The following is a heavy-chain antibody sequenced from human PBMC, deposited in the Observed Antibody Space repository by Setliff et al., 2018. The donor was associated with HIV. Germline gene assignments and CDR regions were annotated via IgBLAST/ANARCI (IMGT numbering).Heavy chain of an antibody. J-gene: IGHJ3*02. Sequence: PSETLSLTCTVSSGSITSRTYYWGWIRQPPGKGLEWIGSIFYSGITYYNPSPKSRVSISVDTSKNQFSLNLTSVTAADTAVYYCARSKTFYDFWGGYYTHGAFKIWGLGTMVTV. D-gene: IGHD3-3*01. CDR2: IFYSGIT. V-gene: IGHV4-39*01. CDR1: SGSITSRTYY. CDR3: ARSKTFYDFWGGYYTHGAFKI.